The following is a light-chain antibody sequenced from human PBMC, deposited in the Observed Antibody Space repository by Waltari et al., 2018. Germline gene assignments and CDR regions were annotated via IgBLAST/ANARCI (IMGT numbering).Light chain of an antibody. CDR3: CSFAGSHTYVV. Sequence: QSSLPQPRSVSASPGQSVTISCTGTSTDSGGYHYLPWYQQHPGKSPQLMIYDVSKRPSGVPDRFSGSKSGNTASLTISGLQTEDEADYYCCSFAGSHTYVVFGGGTKLTVL. J-gene: IGLJ2*01. V-gene: IGLV2-11*01. CDR1: STDSGGYHY. CDR2: DVS.